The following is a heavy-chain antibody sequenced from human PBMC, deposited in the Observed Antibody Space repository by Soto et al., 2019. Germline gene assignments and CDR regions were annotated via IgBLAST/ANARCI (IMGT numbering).Heavy chain of an antibody. CDR1: GFIFSTYR. CDR3: VRDQDWAFDH. D-gene: IGHD3-9*01. CDR2: MRSSEGPI. J-gene: IGHJ4*02. V-gene: IGHV3-48*01. Sequence: EVQLVESGGGVVQPGGSLRLSCVASGFIFSTYRMNWVRKAPGKGLEWISYMRSSEGPILYADSVKGRFTIPRDDADNLLYLQMNSLRAEDTSMYSCVRDQDWAFDHWGQGTLVTVSS.